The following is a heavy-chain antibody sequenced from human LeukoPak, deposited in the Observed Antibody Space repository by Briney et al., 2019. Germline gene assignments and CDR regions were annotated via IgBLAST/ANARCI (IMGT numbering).Heavy chain of an antibody. D-gene: IGHD2/OR15-2a*01. J-gene: IGHJ3*02. CDR2: MYTSGIT. CDR3: ARETCNTYARAIDI. V-gene: IGHV4-4*07. Sequence: PSETLALTCNVPGGDSINMYFGSWIRQPAGNGLEWIGPMYTSGITNCCPSLKSRVTMSIDTSKNQISLKLTSVTDAAKAMYYCARETCNTYARAIDIWGKGTMVTASS. CDR1: GGDSINMYF.